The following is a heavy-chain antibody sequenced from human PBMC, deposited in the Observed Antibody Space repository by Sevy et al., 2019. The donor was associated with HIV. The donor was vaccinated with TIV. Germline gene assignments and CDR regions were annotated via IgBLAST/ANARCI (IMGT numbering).Heavy chain of an antibody. CDR3: ARAVRRLSGHTDAFDI. Sequence: GGSLRLSCAASGFTFDDYAMHWIRHAPGKGLEWVAGISWNSGVLGYADSVKGRFTVSRDDAKQTLYLQLNNLVSEDTASYFCARAVRRLSGHTDAFDIWGQGALVTVSS. J-gene: IGHJ3*02. V-gene: IGHV3-9*01. CDR1: GFTFDDYA. D-gene: IGHD3-3*01. CDR2: ISWNSGVL.